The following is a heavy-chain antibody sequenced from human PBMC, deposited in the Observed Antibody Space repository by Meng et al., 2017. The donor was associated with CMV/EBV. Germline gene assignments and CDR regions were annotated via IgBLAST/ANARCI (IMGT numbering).Heavy chain of an antibody. CDR2: IKQDGSEK. V-gene: IGHV3-7*01. Sequence: LSLTCAAPGFTFSSYWMSWVRQAPGKGLEWVANIKQDGSEKYYVDSVKGRFTISRDNAKNSLYLQMNSLRAEDTAVYYCARVSDFWTEGGLDYWGQGTLVTVSS. CDR3: ARVSDFWTEGGLDY. CDR1: GFTFSSYW. J-gene: IGHJ4*02. D-gene: IGHD3-3*01.